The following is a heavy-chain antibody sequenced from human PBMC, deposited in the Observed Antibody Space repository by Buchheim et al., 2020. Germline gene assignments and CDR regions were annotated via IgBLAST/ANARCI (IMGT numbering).Heavy chain of an antibody. D-gene: IGHD2/OR15-2a*01. J-gene: IGHJ4*02. CDR2: ISSSSSTI. CDR1: AFTFSSYS. CDR3: ARQGKYLSFDH. Sequence: EVQLVESGGGLVQPGGSLRLSCAASAFTFSSYSMNWVRQAPGKGLEWVSYISSSSSTIYYADSVKGRFTISRDNAKNSLYLQLNSLRAEDTAVYYCARQGKYLSFDHWGQGTL. V-gene: IGHV3-48*01.